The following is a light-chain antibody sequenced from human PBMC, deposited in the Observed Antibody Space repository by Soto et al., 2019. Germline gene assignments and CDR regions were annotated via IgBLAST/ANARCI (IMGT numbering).Light chain of an antibody. Sequence: QSALTQPASVSGSPGQSITISCTGRSSDVGLYNYVSWYQQHPGKAPKLMIYDVNDRPSGVSDRFSGSKSGNTASLTISGLQADDEADYFCSSYTSDTTHVVFGGGTKLTVL. CDR3: SSYTSDTTHVV. J-gene: IGLJ2*01. V-gene: IGLV2-14*03. CDR1: SSDVGLYNY. CDR2: DVN.